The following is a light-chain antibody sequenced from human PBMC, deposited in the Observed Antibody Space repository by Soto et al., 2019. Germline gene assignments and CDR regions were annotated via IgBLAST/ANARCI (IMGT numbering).Light chain of an antibody. CDR2: DVS. J-gene: IGLJ2*01. V-gene: IGLV2-14*01. Sequence: QSALTQPASVSGSPGQSITISCTGTSSDVGGYNYVSWYQQHPGKVPKLMIYDVSNRPSGVSNRFSGSKSGNTASLTISGLQAEDEAEYYCSSYTSSSTRVFGGGTKLTVL. CDR3: SSYTSSSTRV. CDR1: SSDVGGYNY.